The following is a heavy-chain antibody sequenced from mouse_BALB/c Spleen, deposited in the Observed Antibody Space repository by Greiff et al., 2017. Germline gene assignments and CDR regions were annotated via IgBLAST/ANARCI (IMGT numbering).Heavy chain of an antibody. CDR3: ARGIYYDYDAWAWFAY. CDR2: IYPGSGST. J-gene: IGHJ3*01. V-gene: IGHV1-55*01. D-gene: IGHD2-4*01. Sequence: VQLQQPGAELVKPGTSVKLSCKASGYNFTSYWINWVKLRPGQGLEWIGDIYPGSGSTNYNEKFKSKATLTVDTSSSTAYMQLSSLASEDSALYYCARGIYYDYDAWAWFAYWGQGTLVTVSA. CDR1: GYNFTSYW.